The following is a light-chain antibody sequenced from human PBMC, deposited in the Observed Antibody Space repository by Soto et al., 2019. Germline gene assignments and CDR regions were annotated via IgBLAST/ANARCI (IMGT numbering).Light chain of an antibody. CDR1: RSSIGSNP. Sequence: QSVLTQPPSASGTTGQRVTISCSGSRSSIGSNPVNWYQQLPGTAPKLLIYSNDQRPSGVPDRFSGSKSGTSASLAISGLQSEDEADYHCAAWDDSLNGRVFGGGTKLTVL. CDR3: AAWDDSLNGRV. V-gene: IGLV1-44*01. J-gene: IGLJ2*01. CDR2: SND.